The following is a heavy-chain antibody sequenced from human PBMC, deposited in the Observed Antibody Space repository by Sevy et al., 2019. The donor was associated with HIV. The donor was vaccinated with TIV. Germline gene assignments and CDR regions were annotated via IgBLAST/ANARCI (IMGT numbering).Heavy chain of an antibody. CDR3: ARARGIPHYYYGMDV. D-gene: IGHD1-26*01. J-gene: IGHJ6*02. V-gene: IGHV5-51*01. CDR1: GYSFTTYS. CDR2: FFPGDSDT. Sequence: GESLKISCKGSGYSFTTYSIGWVRQMPGKGLEWMGIFFPGDSDTRHSPSCQGQVTISADNSISTGYLQWSSLKASDTAMYYCARARGIPHYYYGMDVWGQGTTVTVSS.